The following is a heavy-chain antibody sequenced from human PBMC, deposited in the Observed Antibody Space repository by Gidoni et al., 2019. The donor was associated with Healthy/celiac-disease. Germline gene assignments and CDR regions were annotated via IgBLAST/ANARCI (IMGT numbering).Heavy chain of an antibody. CDR3: ARDPHCSGGSCYLGYFDY. Sequence: QVQLVQSGAEVKKPGSSVKVSCKASGGTFSSYAISWMRQAPGQGIEWMGGIIPIFGTANYAQKFQGRVTITADKSTSTAYMELSSLRSEDTAVYYCARDPHCSGGSCYLGYFDYWGQGTLVTVSS. CDR2: IIPIFGTA. V-gene: IGHV1-69*06. D-gene: IGHD2-15*01. CDR1: GGTFSSYA. J-gene: IGHJ4*02.